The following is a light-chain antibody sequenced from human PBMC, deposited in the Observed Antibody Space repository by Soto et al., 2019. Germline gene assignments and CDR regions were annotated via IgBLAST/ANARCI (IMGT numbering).Light chain of an antibody. CDR1: QNVGSN. CDR3: QQYSNWPPSWA. J-gene: IGKJ1*01. V-gene: IGKV3-15*01. CDR2: GAS. Sequence: EIVMTQSPATLSLSPGERATLSCRASQNVGSNLAWYQQKPGQAPRLLIYGASTRATDIPARFSGSGSDTEFSLTISSLQAEDFAVYYCQQYSNWPPSWAFGQGTQVDIK.